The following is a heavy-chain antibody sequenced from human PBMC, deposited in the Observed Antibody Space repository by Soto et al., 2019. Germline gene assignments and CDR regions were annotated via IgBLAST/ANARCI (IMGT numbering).Heavy chain of an antibody. J-gene: IGHJ2*01. D-gene: IGHD6-19*01. CDR2: IIPIFGTA. CDR1: GGTFSSYA. Sequence: QVQLVQSGAEVKKPGSSVKVSCKASGGTFSSYAISWVRQAPGQGLEWIGGIIPIFGTANYAQKFQGRVTITADESTSTAYMELSSLRSEDTAVYYCARCQEQWLPEPAYFDLWGRGTLVTVSS. V-gene: IGHV1-69*01. CDR3: ARCQEQWLPEPAYFDL.